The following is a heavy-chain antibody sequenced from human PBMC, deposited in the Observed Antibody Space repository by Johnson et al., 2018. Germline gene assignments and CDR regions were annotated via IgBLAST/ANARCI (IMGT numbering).Heavy chain of an antibody. CDR3: CSYTPTYYFYGMDV. V-gene: IGHV3-73*01. J-gene: IGHJ6*02. D-gene: IGHD3-3*01. CDR2: VTGKTTSYAT. Sequence: VQSGGYLKLSCAVSGFTFGDSAIHWVRQASGKGLEWVGRVTGKTTSYATQYAASVKGRFTISRDDSKGTAYLQMNSLKTEDTAIYYCCSYTPTYYFYGMDVWGQGTTVTVYS. CDR1: GFTFGDSA.